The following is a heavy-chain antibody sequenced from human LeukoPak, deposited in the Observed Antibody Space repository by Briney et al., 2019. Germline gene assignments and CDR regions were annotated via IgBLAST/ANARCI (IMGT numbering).Heavy chain of an antibody. J-gene: IGHJ6*02. V-gene: IGHV1-2*02. Sequence: GASVKVSCKASGYTFTGYYMHWVRQAPGQGLEWMGWINPNSGGTNYAQKFQGRVTMTRDTSISTAYMELSRLRSGDTAVYYCARPFLDYYGMDVWGQGTTVTVSS. CDR1: GYTFTGYY. D-gene: IGHD3-3*01. CDR3: ARPFLDYYGMDV. CDR2: INPNSGGT.